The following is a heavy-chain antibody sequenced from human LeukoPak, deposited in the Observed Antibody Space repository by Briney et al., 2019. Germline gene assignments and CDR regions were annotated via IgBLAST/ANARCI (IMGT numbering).Heavy chain of an antibody. V-gene: IGHV3-21*01. CDR1: GFSFSTYD. CDR3: ARDLSEAAFDI. CDR2: ISSSSSYI. J-gene: IGHJ3*02. Sequence: GGSLRLSCAASGFSFSTYDMNWVRQAPGKGLEWVSSISSSSSYIYYADSVKGRFTISRDNAKNSLYLQMNSLRAEDTAVYYCARDLSEAAFDIWGQGTMVTVSS.